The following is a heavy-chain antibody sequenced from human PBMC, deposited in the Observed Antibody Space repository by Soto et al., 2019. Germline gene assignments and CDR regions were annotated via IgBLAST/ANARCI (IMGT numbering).Heavy chain of an antibody. D-gene: IGHD2-15*01. Sequence: QVQLVQSGAEVKKPGASVKVSCKASGYTFTSYGISWVRQAPGQGLEWMGWISAYNGNTNYAQKLQGRVTMTTDTSTRTADMGLRSLRSDDTAVYYCARSGCSGGSCYSYYFDFWGQGTLVTVSS. CDR3: ARSGCSGGSCYSYYFDF. V-gene: IGHV1-18*01. CDR2: ISAYNGNT. CDR1: GYTFTSYG. J-gene: IGHJ4*02.